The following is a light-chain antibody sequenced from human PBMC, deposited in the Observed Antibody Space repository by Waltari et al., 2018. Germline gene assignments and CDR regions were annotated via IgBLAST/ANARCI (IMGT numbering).Light chain of an antibody. CDR1: RSNIGNNY. CDR2: RNK. Sequence: QSVLTQPPSASGTPGQRVTISCSGSRSNIGNNYVYWYQPLPGTAPKLLIYRNKQRPSGVPDRFSGSKSGTSASLAISGLRSEDEADYYCAAWDDSLSGRVFGGGTKLTVL. CDR3: AAWDDSLSGRV. J-gene: IGLJ3*02. V-gene: IGLV1-47*01.